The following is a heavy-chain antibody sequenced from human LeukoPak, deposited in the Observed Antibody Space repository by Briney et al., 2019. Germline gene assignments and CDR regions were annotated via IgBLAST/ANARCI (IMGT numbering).Heavy chain of an antibody. Sequence: GESLKISCKGSGYSFTSYWIGGGRQIPGKGREWMGTIYPGDSDTRYSPSFQGQVTLSDDKSISTAYLQWSSLKASDTAMYYCARRIDCSSSSCRAFDIWGQGTMVTVSS. CDR3: ARRIDCSSSSCRAFDI. CDR1: GYSFTSYW. D-gene: IGHD2-2*01. V-gene: IGHV5-51*01. J-gene: IGHJ3*02. CDR2: IYPGDSDT.